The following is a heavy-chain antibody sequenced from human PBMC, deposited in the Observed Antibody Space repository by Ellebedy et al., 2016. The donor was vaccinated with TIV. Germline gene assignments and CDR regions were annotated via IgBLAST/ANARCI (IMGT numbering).Heavy chain of an antibody. Sequence: PGGSLRLSCAASGFTFSSYALAWVRQAPGKGLEWVSSITSSGASTDYADAVKGRFTISRDNSKETLYLQMHSLRSEDTAVYYGAKGGAVVAAQFDYWGQGTLVTVSS. D-gene: IGHD2-15*01. V-gene: IGHV3-23*01. CDR1: GFTFSSYA. J-gene: IGHJ4*02. CDR3: AKGGAVVAAQFDY. CDR2: ITSSGAST.